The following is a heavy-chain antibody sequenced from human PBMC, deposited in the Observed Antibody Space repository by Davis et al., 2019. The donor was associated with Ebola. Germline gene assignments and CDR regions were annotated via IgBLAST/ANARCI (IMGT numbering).Heavy chain of an antibody. CDR3: ARGDSDRDWNYKYYYYYGMDV. CDR1: GGTFSSYA. CDR2: IIPIFGTA. Sequence: SVKVSCKASGGTFSSYAISWVRQAPGQGLEWMGGIIPIFGTANYAQKFQGRVTITADESTSTAYMELSSLRSEDTAVYYCARGDSDRDWNYKYYYYYGMDVWGQGTTVTVSS. J-gene: IGHJ6*02. D-gene: IGHD1-7*01. V-gene: IGHV1-69*13.